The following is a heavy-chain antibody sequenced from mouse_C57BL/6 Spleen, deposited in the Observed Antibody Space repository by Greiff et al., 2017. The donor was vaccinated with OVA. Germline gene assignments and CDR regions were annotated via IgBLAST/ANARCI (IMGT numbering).Heavy chain of an antibody. CDR2: ISSGSSTI. J-gene: IGHJ4*01. V-gene: IGHV5-17*01. Sequence: EVKLVESGGGLVKPGGSLKLSCAASGFTFSDYGMHWVSQAPEKGLEWVAYISSGSSTIYYADKVKGRFTISRDNAKNTLFLQMTSLRSEDTAIYYCARDYYSNLYAMDYWGQGTSVTVSS. CDR3: ARDYYSNLYAMDY. CDR1: GFTFSDYG. D-gene: IGHD2-5*01.